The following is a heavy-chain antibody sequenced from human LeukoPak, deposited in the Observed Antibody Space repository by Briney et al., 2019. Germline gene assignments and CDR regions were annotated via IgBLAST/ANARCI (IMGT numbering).Heavy chain of an antibody. CDR2: IIPIFGTA. D-gene: IGHD1-1*01. J-gene: IGHJ4*01. V-gene: IGHV1-69*13. CDR3: ARGTGTRFGYYFDY. CDR1: GGTFSSYA. Sequence: ASVKVSCKASGGTFSSYAISWVRQAPGQGLEWMGGIIPIFGTANYAQKFQGRVTITAEESTSTAYMELSSLRSEDTAVYYCARGTGTRFGYYFDYWGQEPWSPSPQ.